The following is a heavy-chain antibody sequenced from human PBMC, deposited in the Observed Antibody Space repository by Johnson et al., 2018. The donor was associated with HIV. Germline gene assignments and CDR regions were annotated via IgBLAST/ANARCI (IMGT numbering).Heavy chain of an antibody. CDR3: VRLMTRESTDAFDI. J-gene: IGHJ3*02. CDR2: TSYDGSNT. Sequence: QVQLVESGGGVVQPGRSLRLSCAASGFTFSSYGIHWVRQAPGKGLEWVTVTSYDGSNTYSGDSVKGRFTISRDNAKNTLFLEMNSLRAEDTAVYYCVRLMTRESTDAFDIWGQGTMVTVSS. D-gene: IGHD5/OR15-5a*01. V-gene: IGHV3-30*03. CDR1: GFTFSSYG.